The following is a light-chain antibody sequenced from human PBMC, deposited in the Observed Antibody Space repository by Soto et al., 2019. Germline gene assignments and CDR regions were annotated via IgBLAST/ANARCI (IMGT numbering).Light chain of an antibody. Sequence: DIQMTQSPSTLSGSVGGRGTITCRASKTSSSWLACYQQKTGKAPKLLIYKASTLKSGVPSRFSGSGSGTEFTLTISSLQPDDFATYYCQHYNSYSEAFGQGTKVDIK. CDR2: KAS. CDR1: KTSSSW. V-gene: IGKV1-5*03. CDR3: QHYNSYSEA. J-gene: IGKJ1*01.